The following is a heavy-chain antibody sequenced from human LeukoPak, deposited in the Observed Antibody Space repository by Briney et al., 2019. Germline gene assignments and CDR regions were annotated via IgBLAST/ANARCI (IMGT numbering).Heavy chain of an antibody. Sequence: PSETLSLTCTVSGGSISSYYWSWIRPPAGKGLEWIGRIYTSGSTNYNPSLKSRVTISVDKSKNQFSLKLSSVTAADTAVYYCARDHGTGTNYYFDYWGQGTLVTVSS. J-gene: IGHJ4*02. V-gene: IGHV4-4*07. CDR2: IYTSGST. D-gene: IGHD1-7*01. CDR3: ARDHGTGTNYYFDY. CDR1: GGSISSYY.